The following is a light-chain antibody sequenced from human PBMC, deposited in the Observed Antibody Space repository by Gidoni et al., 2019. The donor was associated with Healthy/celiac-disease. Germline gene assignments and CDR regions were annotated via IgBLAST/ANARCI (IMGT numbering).Light chain of an antibody. CDR2: CAS. CDR1: RSVSISY. J-gene: IGKJ2*01. V-gene: IGKV3-20*01. CDR3: QQYGSTPPYT. Sequence: IVLTQSPDPLSLSPGERATLSCRASRSVSISYLAWYQQNPGQAPRLLIYCASSSATGIPDRFSGSGSGTDFTLTISSLEPEDVAVYYCQQYGSTPPYTFGQGTKLEIK.